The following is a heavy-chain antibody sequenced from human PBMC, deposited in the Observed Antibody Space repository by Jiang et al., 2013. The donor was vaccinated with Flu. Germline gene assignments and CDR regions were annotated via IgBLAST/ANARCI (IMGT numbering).Heavy chain of an antibody. CDR2: INPSGGST. Sequence: AEVKKPGASVKVSCKASGYIFTSYYMHWVRQAPGQGLEWMGIINPSGGSTSYAQKFQGRVTMTRDTSTSTVYMELSSLRSDDTAVYYCARDRNDYDDFNWFDPWGQGTLVTVSS. J-gene: IGHJ5*02. D-gene: IGHD4-17*01. CDR3: ARDRNDYDDFNWFDP. CDR1: GYIFTSYY. V-gene: IGHV1-46*01.